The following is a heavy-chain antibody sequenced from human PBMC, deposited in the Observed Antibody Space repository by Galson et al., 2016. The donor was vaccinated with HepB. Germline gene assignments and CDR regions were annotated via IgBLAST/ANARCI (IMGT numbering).Heavy chain of an antibody. CDR1: GFTFSTYG. Sequence: SLRLSCAASGFTFSTYGMHWARQAPGKGLEWVAVISFDGNSKFYADSVKGRFTISRDNSKNTLYLQMNTLRPVDTAVYYCARDSYYYAYFYYYYGMDVWGQGTTVTVAS. CDR2: ISFDGNSK. D-gene: IGHD3-16*01. J-gene: IGHJ6*02. V-gene: IGHV3-30*03. CDR3: ARDSYYYAYFYYYYGMDV.